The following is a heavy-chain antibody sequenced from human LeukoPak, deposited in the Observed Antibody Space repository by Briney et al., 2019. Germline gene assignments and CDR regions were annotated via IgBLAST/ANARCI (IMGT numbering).Heavy chain of an antibody. V-gene: IGHV1-2*02. D-gene: IGHD3-10*01. J-gene: IGHJ4*02. Sequence: ASVKVSCKASGYTFTSYDINWVRQATGQGLEWMGWINPNSGVTNSAQMFQGRVTMTRDPSISTAYMEVTRLRSDDTAMYYCARKWVRGVKSTDYWGQGTLVIVSS. CDR1: GYTFTSYD. CDR3: ARKWVRGVKSTDY. CDR2: INPNSGVT.